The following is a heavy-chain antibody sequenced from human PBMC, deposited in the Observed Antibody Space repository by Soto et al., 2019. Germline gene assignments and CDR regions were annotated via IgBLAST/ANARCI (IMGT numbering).Heavy chain of an antibody. Sequence: GGSLRLSCAASGFTFSSYTMHWVRQAPGKGLEWVALISYDGSNKYYADSVKGRFTISRDNSKNTLYLQMNSLRAEDTAVYFCAGDINRLYYYYGMDVWGQGTTVTVSS. V-gene: IGHV3-30-3*01. D-gene: IGHD3-10*01. CDR3: AGDINRLYYYYGMDV. CDR2: ISYDGSNK. J-gene: IGHJ6*02. CDR1: GFTFSSYT.